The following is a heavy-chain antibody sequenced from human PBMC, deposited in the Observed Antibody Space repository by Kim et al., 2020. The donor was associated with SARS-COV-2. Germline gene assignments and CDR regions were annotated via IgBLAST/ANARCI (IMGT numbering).Heavy chain of an antibody. V-gene: IGHV3-7*03. CDR3: ARLSPLYTYYYDSSGFRDY. Sequence: GGSLRLSYAASGFTFSRNWMSWVRQAPGKGLEWVANIKQDGSEKYYVDSVKGRFTISRDNAKNSLYLQMNTLRAEDTAVYYCARLSPLYTYYYDSSGFRDYWGQGTLVTVSS. D-gene: IGHD3-22*01. CDR2: IKQDGSEK. CDR1: GFTFSRNW. J-gene: IGHJ4*02.